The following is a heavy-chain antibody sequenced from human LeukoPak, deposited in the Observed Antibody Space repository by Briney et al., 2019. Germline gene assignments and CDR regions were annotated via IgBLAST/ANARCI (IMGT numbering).Heavy chain of an antibody. Sequence: GGSLRLSCAASGLTFSSYPMHWVRQAPGKGLEWVANIKQDGSEKYYVDSVKGRFTISRDNAKNSLYLQMNSLRAEDTAVYYCVRAIGAAGSYWGQGTLVTVSS. D-gene: IGHD6-13*01. CDR3: VRAIGAAGSY. V-gene: IGHV3-7*03. CDR2: IKQDGSEK. J-gene: IGHJ4*02. CDR1: GLTFSSYP.